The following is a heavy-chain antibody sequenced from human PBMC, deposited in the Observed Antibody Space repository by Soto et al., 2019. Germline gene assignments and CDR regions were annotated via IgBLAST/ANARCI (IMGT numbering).Heavy chain of an antibody. D-gene: IGHD2-2*01. CDR1: GFTFSSYS. Sequence: GGSLRLSCAASGFTFSSYSMNWVRQAPGKGLEWVSSISSSSSYIYYADSVKGRFTISRDNAKNSLYLQMNSLRAEDTAVYYCARAPGIVVVPAAIPYWYFDLWGRGTLVTVSS. J-gene: IGHJ2*01. CDR2: ISSSSSYI. CDR3: ARAPGIVVVPAAIPYWYFDL. V-gene: IGHV3-21*01.